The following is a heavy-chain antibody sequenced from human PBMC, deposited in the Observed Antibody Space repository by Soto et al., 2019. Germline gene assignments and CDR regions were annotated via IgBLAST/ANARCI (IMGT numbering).Heavy chain of an antibody. CDR2: ISAYNGNT. CDR3: ARGPRLMTTVTTNWFDP. J-gene: IGHJ5*02. CDR1: GYTFTSYG. D-gene: IGHD4-17*01. V-gene: IGHV1-18*01. Sequence: ASVKVSCKASGYTFTSYGISWVRQAPGQGLEWMGWISAYNGNTNYAQKLQGRVTMTTDTSTGTAYMELRSLRSDDTAVYYCARGPRLMTTVTTNWFDPWGQGTQVTVSS.